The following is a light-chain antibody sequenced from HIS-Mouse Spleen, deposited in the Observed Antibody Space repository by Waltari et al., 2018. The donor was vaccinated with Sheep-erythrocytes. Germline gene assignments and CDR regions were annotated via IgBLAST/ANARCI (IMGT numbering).Light chain of an antibody. Sequence: DTVMTQTPFSLSVTPGQPAFISCKSSQSLLHRSGMTYLSWYLQKPGQSQQLLIYEVSGRVSGVPDRFSGGGSGTEFTLKISRVEAEDVGVYYCMQCIHLPWTFGQGTKVEIK. CDR3: MQCIHLPWT. J-gene: IGKJ1*01. V-gene: IGKV2-29*03. CDR1: QSLLHRSGMTY. CDR2: EVS.